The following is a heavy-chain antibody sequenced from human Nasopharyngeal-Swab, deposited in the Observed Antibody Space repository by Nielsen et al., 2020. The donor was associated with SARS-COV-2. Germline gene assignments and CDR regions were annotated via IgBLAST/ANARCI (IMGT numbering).Heavy chain of an antibody. CDR3: ARGSGGNSFRWVLGKTPAYYFDY. Sequence: GESLKISCAASGFTFSSYWMSWVRQAPGKGLEWVANIKQAGSEKYYVDSVKGRFTISRDNAKNSLYLQMNSLRAEDTAVYYCARGSGGNSFRWVLGKTPAYYFDYWGQGTLVTVSS. V-gene: IGHV3-7*01. D-gene: IGHD4-23*01. CDR1: GFTFSSYW. CDR2: IKQAGSEK. J-gene: IGHJ4*02.